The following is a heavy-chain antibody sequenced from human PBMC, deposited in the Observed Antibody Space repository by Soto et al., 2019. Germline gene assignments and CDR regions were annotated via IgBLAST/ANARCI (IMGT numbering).Heavy chain of an antibody. CDR3: AKARSTSLFYFDY. V-gene: IGHV3-23*01. Sequence: PGGSLRLSCAASGFTFSSYAMSWVRQAPGKGLEWVSDISGSAGSTYYADSVKGRFTISRDNSKNTLYLQMNSLRAEDTAVYYCAKARSTSLFYFDYWGQGTLVTVSS. CDR1: GFTFSSYA. CDR2: ISGSAGST. J-gene: IGHJ4*02. D-gene: IGHD2-2*01.